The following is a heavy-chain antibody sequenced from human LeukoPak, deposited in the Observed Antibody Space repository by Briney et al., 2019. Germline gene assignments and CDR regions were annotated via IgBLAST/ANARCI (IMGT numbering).Heavy chain of an antibody. Sequence: GGSLRLSCSASGFTFSSYAMSWVRQAPGKWLECISGFSGSGGSTYYADSVKGRFTISRDNSKNTLYLQMNSLRAEDTAVYYCAGKDYYFDYWGQGTLVTVSS. V-gene: IGHV3-23*01. CDR2: FSGSGGST. CDR3: AGKDYYFDY. D-gene: IGHD3/OR15-3a*01. J-gene: IGHJ4*02. CDR1: GFTFSSYA.